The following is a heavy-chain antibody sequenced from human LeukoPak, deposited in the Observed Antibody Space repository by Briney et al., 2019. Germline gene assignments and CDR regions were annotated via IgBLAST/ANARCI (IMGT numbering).Heavy chain of an antibody. V-gene: IGHV4-31*03. CDR2: IYYSGSI. CDR3: ARDAEYYYGSGSYSSGIDV. D-gene: IGHD3-10*01. Sequence: PSETLSLTCTVSGGSIRSAGYYWSWIRQHPGKGLVWIGYIYYSGSIYYNPSLKSRVTLSVDTSKNQFSLNLSSVTAADTAVYYCARDAEYYYGSGSYSSGIDVWGQGATVTVSS. CDR1: GGSIRSAGYY. J-gene: IGHJ6*02.